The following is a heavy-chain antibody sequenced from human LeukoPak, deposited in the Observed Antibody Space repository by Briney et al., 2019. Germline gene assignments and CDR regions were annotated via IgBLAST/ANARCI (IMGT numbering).Heavy chain of an antibody. J-gene: IGHJ3*01. D-gene: IGHD2-8*01. CDR2: FDPEQGET. Sequence: ASVKVSFKVSDHPLRELSIHWVRQAPGKGLEWMGGFDPEQGETISAQKFQDRVTMTEDISTDTSYLHLNTLKSEDTAVYYCAREDPNGLDVFDLWGQGTLLIVS. CDR3: AREDPNGLDVFDL. V-gene: IGHV1-24*01. CDR1: DHPLRELS.